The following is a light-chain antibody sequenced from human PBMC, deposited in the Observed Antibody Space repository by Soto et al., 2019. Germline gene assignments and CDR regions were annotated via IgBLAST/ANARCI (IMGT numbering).Light chain of an antibody. V-gene: IGKV1-5*03. J-gene: IGKJ1*01. Sequence: LSASVGDRVTITCRASQSISSWLAWYQQKPGKAPKLLIYKTSSLESGVPSRFSGSGSGTEFTLTISNLQPDDFAIYYCQQYNSFPWTFGQGTKVDIK. CDR3: QQYNSFPWT. CDR1: QSISSW. CDR2: KTS.